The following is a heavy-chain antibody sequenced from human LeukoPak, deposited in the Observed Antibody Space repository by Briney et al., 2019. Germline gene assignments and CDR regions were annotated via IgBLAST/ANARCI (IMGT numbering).Heavy chain of an antibody. J-gene: IGHJ6*03. CDR1: GFTFSTYW. CDR3: ARSTSHYYYYYMDV. V-gene: IGHV3-74*01. Sequence: GGSLRLSCAASGFTFSTYWMHWVRQAPGKGLVWVSRINSDGSSTTYADSVMGRFTISRDNATNTLYLQINSLRAEDTAVYYCARSTSHYYYYYMDVWGKGTTVTISS. CDR2: INSDGSST.